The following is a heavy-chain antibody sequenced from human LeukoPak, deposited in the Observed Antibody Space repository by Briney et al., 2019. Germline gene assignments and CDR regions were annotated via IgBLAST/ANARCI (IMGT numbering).Heavy chain of an antibody. CDR3: ARLGGYYDPPDY. CDR2: IHYTGTT. D-gene: IGHD3-22*01. J-gene: IGHJ4*02. V-gene: IGHV4-39*01. Sequence: PSETLSLTCTVSGGSIRSSTYYWAWIRPPPGKGLEWIGTIHYTGTTYYNPSLKSRVTISVDTSKNQFSLNLSSVTAADTTFYYCARLGGYYDPPDYWGQGTLVTVSS. CDR1: GGSIRSSTYY.